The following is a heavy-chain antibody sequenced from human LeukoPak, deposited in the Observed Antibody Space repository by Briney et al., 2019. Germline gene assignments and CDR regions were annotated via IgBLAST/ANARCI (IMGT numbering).Heavy chain of an antibody. CDR1: RFTFSNAW. J-gene: IGHJ4*02. CDR3: AIDEPNYAPYDFDY. Sequence: GGSLRLSCAASRFTFSNAWMNWVRQAPGKGLEWVGRVKSKVDGETTDYAAPVKGRFTISRDDSNNMVYLQMNSLKIEDTAVYYCAIDEPNYAPYDFDYWGQGTLVTVSS. D-gene: IGHD4/OR15-4a*01. CDR2: VKSKVDGETT. V-gene: IGHV3-15*01.